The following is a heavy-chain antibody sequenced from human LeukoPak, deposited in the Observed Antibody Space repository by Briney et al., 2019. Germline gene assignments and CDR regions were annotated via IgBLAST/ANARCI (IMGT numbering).Heavy chain of an antibody. CDR1: GYTFTSYY. D-gene: IGHD1-26*01. CDR2: ISPSGGST. V-gene: IGHV1-46*01. Sequence: ASVKVSCKASGYTFTSYYMHWVRQAPGQGLEWMGIISPSGGSTSYAQKFQGRVTMTRDTSTSTVYMELSSLRSEDTAVYYCARDPSNFYSGSYYSYPDYWGQGTLVTVSS. J-gene: IGHJ4*02. CDR3: ARDPSNFYSGSYYSYPDY.